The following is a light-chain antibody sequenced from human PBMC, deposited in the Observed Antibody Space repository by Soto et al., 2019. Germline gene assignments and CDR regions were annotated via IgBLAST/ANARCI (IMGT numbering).Light chain of an antibody. Sequence: TVLTQSPATLSLSPGERATLSCRASQSVSRYYLSWYQQKPGQAPRLLIYGASTRATGIPARFSGSGSGTDFTLTITSLQLEDFAVYYCQQGLSFGGGTRVEI. J-gene: IGKJ4*01. V-gene: IGKV3D-7*01. CDR2: GAS. CDR1: QSVSRYY. CDR3: QQGLS.